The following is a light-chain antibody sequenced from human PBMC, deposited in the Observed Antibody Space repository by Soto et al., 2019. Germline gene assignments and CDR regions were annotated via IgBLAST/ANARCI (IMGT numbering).Light chain of an antibody. CDR3: SSYTTSGTWV. Sequence: QSALTQPASVSGSPGQSVTISCTGSSSDVGRYNFVSWYQHHPGKAPQLMIYEVTNRPSGVSTRFSGSKSGNTASLTISGLQAEDEADFYCSSYTTSGTWVFGGGTQLTVL. CDR2: EVT. CDR1: SSDVGRYNF. J-gene: IGLJ3*02. V-gene: IGLV2-14*01.